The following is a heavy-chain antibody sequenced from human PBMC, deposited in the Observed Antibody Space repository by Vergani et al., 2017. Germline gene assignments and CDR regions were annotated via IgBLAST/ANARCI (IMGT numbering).Heavy chain of an antibody. CDR3: ARLVKGALDY. Sequence: QVQLVQSGAEVKKPGSSVKVSCKASGGTFSSYAISWVRQAPGQGLEWTGGIIPILGTANYAQEVPDRVTITAHESPSTAYIELSSRSSEDPAVYYCARLVKGALDYWGQGTLVTVSS. CDR1: GGTFSSYA. D-gene: IGHD1-26*01. CDR2: IIPILGTA. J-gene: IGHJ4*02. V-gene: IGHV1-69*12.